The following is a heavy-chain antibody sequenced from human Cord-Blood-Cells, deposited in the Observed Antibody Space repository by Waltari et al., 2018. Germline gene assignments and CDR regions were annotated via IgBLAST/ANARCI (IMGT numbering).Heavy chain of an antibody. Sequence: EVQLVESGGGLVQPGGSLRLSCAASGLTFSSYAMSWVRQAPGKGLEWASAISGSGGSTYYAGSVKGRFTISRDNSKNTLYLQMNSLRAEDTAVYYCAKDPDYDILTGYYWFDPWGQGTLVTVSS. CDR2: ISGSGGST. CDR3: AKDPDYDILTGYYWFDP. D-gene: IGHD3-9*01. V-gene: IGHV3-23*04. CDR1: GLTFSSYA. J-gene: IGHJ5*02.